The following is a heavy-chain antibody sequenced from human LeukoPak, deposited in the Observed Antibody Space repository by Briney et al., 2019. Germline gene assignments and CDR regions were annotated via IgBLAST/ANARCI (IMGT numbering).Heavy chain of an antibody. J-gene: IGHJ5*02. CDR1: GGSISSSSYY. Sequence: SETLSLTCTVSGGSISSSSYYWGWIRQPPGKGLEWIGSIYYSGSTYYNPSLKSRVTISVDTSKNQFSLKLSSVTAADTAVYYCARKRYNWFDPWGQGTLVTVSS. CDR2: IYYSGST. CDR3: ARKRYNWFDP. V-gene: IGHV4-39*01.